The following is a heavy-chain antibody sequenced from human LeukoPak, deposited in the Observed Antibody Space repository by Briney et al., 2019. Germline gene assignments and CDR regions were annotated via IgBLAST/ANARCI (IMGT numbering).Heavy chain of an antibody. CDR1: GGSISSGGYS. CDR3: ARGGYDSSCPGGNYFDY. V-gene: IGHV4-30-2*01. D-gene: IGHD3-22*01. CDR2: IYHSGST. J-gene: IGHJ4*02. Sequence: SQTLSLTCAVSGGSISSGGYSWSWLRQPPGKGLEWIGYIYHSGSTYYNPSLKSRVTISVDRSKNQFSLKLSSVPAADTAVYYCARGGYDSSCPGGNYFDYWGQGTLVTVSS.